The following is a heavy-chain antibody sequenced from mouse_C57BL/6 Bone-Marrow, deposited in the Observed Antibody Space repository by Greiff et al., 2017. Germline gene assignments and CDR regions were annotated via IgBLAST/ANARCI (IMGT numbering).Heavy chain of an antibody. CDR3: ARRFVIPSFDY. CDR1: GYTFTSYW. Sequence: VQLQQSGAELVKPGASVKLSCKASGYTFTSYWMHWVKQRPGQGLEWIGMIHPNSGSTNYNEKFKSKATLTVDKSSSTAYMQLSSLTSEDSAVYYCARRFVIPSFDYWGQGTTLTVSS. CDR2: IHPNSGST. V-gene: IGHV1-64*01. J-gene: IGHJ2*01.